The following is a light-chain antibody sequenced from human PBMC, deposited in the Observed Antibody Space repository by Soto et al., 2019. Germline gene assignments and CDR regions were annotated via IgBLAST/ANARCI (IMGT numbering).Light chain of an antibody. Sequence: EIVLTQSPGTLSLSPGERATFSCRASQSVFSRFLAWYQHKPGQAPRLLIHGTSSRATGIPDRFSGSGSGTDFTLTISRLEPEDSAVYYCHYYDDSPPFPFGPGTQLDI. CDR1: QSVFSRF. J-gene: IGKJ3*01. V-gene: IGKV3-20*01. CDR2: GTS. CDR3: HYYDDSPPFP.